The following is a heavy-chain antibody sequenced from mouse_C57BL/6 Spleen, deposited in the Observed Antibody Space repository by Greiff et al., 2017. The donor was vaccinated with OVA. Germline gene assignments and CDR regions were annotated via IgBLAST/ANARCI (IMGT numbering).Heavy chain of an antibody. CDR1: GYTFTSYW. D-gene: IGHD1-1*01. Sequence: VQLQQPGTELVKPGASVKLSCKASGYTFTSYWMHWVQQRPGQGLEWIGNINPSNGGTNYNEKFKSKATLTVDKSSSTAYMQLSSLTSEDSAVYYCAREREYYGSSYWYFDVWGTGTTVTVSS. J-gene: IGHJ1*03. CDR3: AREREYYGSSYWYFDV. V-gene: IGHV1-53*01. CDR2: INPSNGGT.